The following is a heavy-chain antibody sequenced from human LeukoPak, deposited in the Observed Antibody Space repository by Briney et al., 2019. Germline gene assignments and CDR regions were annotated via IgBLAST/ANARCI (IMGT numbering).Heavy chain of an antibody. V-gene: IGHV4-61*08. CDR2: VYYSGTI. D-gene: IGHD2-15*01. CDR3: AILGYCSGGSCHSWFDP. CDR1: GVSFTSGGYY. J-gene: IGHJ5*02. Sequence: SETLSLICSVSGVSFTSGGYYWPWLRQPPGSRLEWIGYVYYSGTINYNPSLKSRVTISVDTSKNQFSLKLTSVTAADTAVYYCAILGYCSGGSCHSWFDPWGQGILVTVSS.